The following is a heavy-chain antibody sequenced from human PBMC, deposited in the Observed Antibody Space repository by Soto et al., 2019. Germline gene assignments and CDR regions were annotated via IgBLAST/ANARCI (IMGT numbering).Heavy chain of an antibody. V-gene: IGHV3-48*03. CDR3: ARREYPGIIDY. CDR1: GFTFSSYE. Sequence: PGGSLRLSCAASGFTFSSYEMNWVRQAPGKGLEWVSYISSSGSTIYYADSVKGRFTISRDNAKNSLYLQMNSLRAEDTAVYYCARREYPGIIDYWGQGTLVTVSS. CDR2: ISSSGSTI. J-gene: IGHJ4*02. D-gene: IGHD1-26*01.